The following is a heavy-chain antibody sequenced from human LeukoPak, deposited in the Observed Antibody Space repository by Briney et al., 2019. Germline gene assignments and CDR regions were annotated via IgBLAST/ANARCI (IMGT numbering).Heavy chain of an antibody. Sequence: TGGSLRLSCAASGFTFSSYAMSWVRQAPGKGLEWVSGISGSAGSTYYADSVKGRFTISRDNSKNTLYLQMNSLRAEDTAVYYCAKGPGYSSYYFDYWGQGTLVTVSS. CDR1: GFTFSSYA. CDR2: ISGSAGST. J-gene: IGHJ4*02. V-gene: IGHV3-23*01. D-gene: IGHD6-13*01. CDR3: AKGPGYSSYYFDY.